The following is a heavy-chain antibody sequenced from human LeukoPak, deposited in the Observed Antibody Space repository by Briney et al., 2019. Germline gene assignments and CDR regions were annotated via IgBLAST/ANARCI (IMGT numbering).Heavy chain of an antibody. V-gene: IGHV3-23*01. CDR3: AKLPVSYSSGWSNFDY. CDR1: GFTFSNYA. J-gene: IGHJ4*02. CDR2: ISDTGGST. Sequence: GGSLRLSCAASGFTFSNYAMSWVRQAPGKGLEWVSGISDTGGSTYYADSVKGRFTISRDNSKSTLYLQMNSLRAEDTAIYYCAKLPVSYSSGWSNFDYWGQGTLVTVSS. D-gene: IGHD6-19*01.